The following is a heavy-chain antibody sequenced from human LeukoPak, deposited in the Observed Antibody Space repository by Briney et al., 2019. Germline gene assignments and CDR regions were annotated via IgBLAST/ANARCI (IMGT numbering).Heavy chain of an antibody. D-gene: IGHD6-13*01. CDR3: ARPIAAAGTDYYYGMDV. Sequence: ASVKVSCKASGYTFTSYGISWVRQAPGQGLEWMGWISAYNGNTNYAQKLQGRVTMTTDTSTSTAYMELRSLRSDDTAVYYCARPIAAAGTDYYYGMDVWSQGTTVTVSS. V-gene: IGHV1-18*01. J-gene: IGHJ6*02. CDR1: GYTFTSYG. CDR2: ISAYNGNT.